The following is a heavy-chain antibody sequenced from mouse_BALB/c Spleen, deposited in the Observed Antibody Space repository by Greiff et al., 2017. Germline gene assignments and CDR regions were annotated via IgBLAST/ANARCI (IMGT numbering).Heavy chain of an antibody. CDR1: GFSLTGYG. D-gene: IGHD2-4*01. Sequence: VQRVESGPGLVAPSQSLSITCTVSGFSLTGYGVNWVRQPPGKGLEWLGMIWGDGSTDYDSAVKSRLSISKDNSKSQVFLKMNSLQTDDTARYYCARDLNDYDGAWFAYWGQGTLVTVSA. CDR3: ARDLNDYDGAWFAY. V-gene: IGHV2-6-7*01. CDR2: IWGDGST. J-gene: IGHJ3*01.